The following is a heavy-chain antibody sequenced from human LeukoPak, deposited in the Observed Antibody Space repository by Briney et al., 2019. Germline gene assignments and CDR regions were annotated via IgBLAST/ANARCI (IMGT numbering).Heavy chain of an antibody. CDR3: ARQSRYPNPWFDP. Sequence: SETLSLTCTVSGGSVRSGSYYWSWIRQPPGKGLEWIGYIYYSGSTNYNPSLKSRVTISVDTSKNQFSLKLSSVTAADTAVYYCARQSRYPNPWFDPWGQGTLVSVSS. V-gene: IGHV4-61*01. CDR1: GGSVRSGSYY. CDR2: IYYSGST. D-gene: IGHD5-12*01. J-gene: IGHJ5*02.